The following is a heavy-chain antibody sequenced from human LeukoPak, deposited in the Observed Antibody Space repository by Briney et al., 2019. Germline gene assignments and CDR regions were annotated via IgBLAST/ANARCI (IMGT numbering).Heavy chain of an antibody. CDR3: ARGYDGRSYGD. CDR1: GFTVSSTF. J-gene: IGHJ4*02. V-gene: IGHV3-66*01. Sequence: GGSLRLSCAASGFTVSSTFMSWVRQAPGKGLEWVSVIYSGGTTYYVDSVKGRFTISRDNSKNTLYLQMNSLRAEDTAVYYCARGYDGRSYGDWGQRTLVTVSS. CDR2: IYSGGTT. D-gene: IGHD4-23*01.